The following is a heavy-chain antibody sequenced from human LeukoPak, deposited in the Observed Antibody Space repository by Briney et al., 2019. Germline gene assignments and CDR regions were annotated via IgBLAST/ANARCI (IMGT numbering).Heavy chain of an antibody. J-gene: IGHJ5*02. V-gene: IGHV4-39*01. Sequence: PSETLSLTCTVPGGSISSSSYYWGWIRQPPGKGLEWLGSIYYSGSTYYNPSHKSRVTISVDTSKKQFSLKLSSVTAADTAVYYCARHDYGGVNWFDPWGQGSLVTVSS. CDR2: IYYSGST. CDR3: ARHDYGGVNWFDP. D-gene: IGHD4-23*01. CDR1: GGSISSSSYY.